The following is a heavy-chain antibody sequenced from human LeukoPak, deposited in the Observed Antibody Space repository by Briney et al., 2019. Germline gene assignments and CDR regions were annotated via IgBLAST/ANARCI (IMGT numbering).Heavy chain of an antibody. Sequence: PSETLSLTCTVSGGSISSYYWSWIRQPPGKGLKWMGYIYYNGNTNYIPSLKSRVTISVDTSKHQFSLRLSSVTAADTAVYYCARNGNWNYVDYWGQGTLVTVSS. CDR2: IYYNGNT. J-gene: IGHJ4*02. V-gene: IGHV4-59*08. D-gene: IGHD1-1*01. CDR3: ARNGNWNYVDY. CDR1: GGSISSYY.